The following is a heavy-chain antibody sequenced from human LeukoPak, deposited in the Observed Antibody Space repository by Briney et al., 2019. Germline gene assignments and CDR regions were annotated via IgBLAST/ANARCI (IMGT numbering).Heavy chain of an antibody. V-gene: IGHV4-59*08. CDR2: IYYSGST. Sequence: SETLSLTCTVSAGSISSYYWSWIRQPPGKRLEWIGDIYYSGSTNYNPSLKSRFTISVDTSKNQFSLKLSSVTAADTAVYYCARSEMATIVGAFDIWGQGTMVTVSS. CDR1: AGSISSYY. D-gene: IGHD5-24*01. CDR3: ARSEMATIVGAFDI. J-gene: IGHJ3*02.